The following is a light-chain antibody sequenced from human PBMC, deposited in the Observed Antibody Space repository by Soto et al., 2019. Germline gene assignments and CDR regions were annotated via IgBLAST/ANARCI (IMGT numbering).Light chain of an antibody. CDR2: DAS. CDR3: QQFNSYLYT. V-gene: IGKV1-5*01. CDR1: QSISSW. Sequence: DIQMTQSPSTLSASVGDRVTITCRASQSISSWLAWYQQKPGKAPKLLIYDASSLESGVPSRFRGSGSGTKSALTISSLQPDDFAAYYCQQFNSYLYTFGQGTKLEIK. J-gene: IGKJ2*01.